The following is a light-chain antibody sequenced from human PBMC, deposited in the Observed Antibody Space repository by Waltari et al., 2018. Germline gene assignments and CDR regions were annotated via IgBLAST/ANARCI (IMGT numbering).Light chain of an antibody. CDR3: ISYTSTTTYVV. V-gene: IGLV2-14*03. CDR2: DVN. J-gene: IGLJ2*01. CDR1: SGDVGGYDY. Sequence: QSALTQPASVSASPGQSITISCTGTSGDVGGYDYVSWYQQHPGKAPQLIIYDVNKRPSGVSHRFSAYKSGNTASLTIFGLQAEDEADYYCISYTSTTTYVVVGGGTKLTVL.